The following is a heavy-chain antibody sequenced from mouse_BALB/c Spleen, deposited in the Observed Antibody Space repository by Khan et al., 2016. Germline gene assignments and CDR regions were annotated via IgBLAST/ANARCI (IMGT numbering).Heavy chain of an antibody. Sequence: EVQLQESGPGLVKPSQSLSLTCTVTGYSITSDYAWNWIRQFPGNKLEWMGYISYSGSTSYTPSLTSRISITRDTSKNQFFLQLNSVTTEDTATYYCAIHDYFDYWGQGTTLTVSS. J-gene: IGHJ2*01. CDR3: AIHDYFDY. V-gene: IGHV3-2*02. CDR1: GYSITSDYA. CDR2: ISYSGST.